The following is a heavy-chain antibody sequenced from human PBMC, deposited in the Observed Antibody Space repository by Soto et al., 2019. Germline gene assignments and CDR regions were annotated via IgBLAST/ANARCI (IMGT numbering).Heavy chain of an antibody. J-gene: IGHJ4*02. CDR1: GFTFDAHA. CDR3: ARCGTTSSFSHLRG. CDR2: ISWNSDNI. V-gene: IGHV3-9*01. Sequence: EVQLVESGGGLVQPGRSLRLSCAGSGFTFDAHAMHWVRQAPGKGLEWVSTISWNSDNIHYADSVKGRFTISRDNAKNSLYLQLNSLRAEDTALYFCARCGTTSSFSHLRGWGQGTLVTVSS. D-gene: IGHD1-7*01.